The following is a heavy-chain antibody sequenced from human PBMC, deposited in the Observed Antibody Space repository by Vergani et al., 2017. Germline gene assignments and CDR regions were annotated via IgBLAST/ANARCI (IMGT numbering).Heavy chain of an antibody. V-gene: IGHV1-2*02. Sequence: QVQLVQSGAEVKKPGASVKASCKASGYTFTDYSMHWVRQAPGQGLEWMGWINPNSGGTNYAQKFQGRVPMTRDTSISTAYMELSNLRSDGTAVYYCARVGTSSNRDYFDYWGQGTLVTVSS. J-gene: IGHJ4*02. D-gene: IGHD2-2*01. CDR1: GYTFTDYS. CDR3: ARVGTSSNRDYFDY. CDR2: INPNSGGT.